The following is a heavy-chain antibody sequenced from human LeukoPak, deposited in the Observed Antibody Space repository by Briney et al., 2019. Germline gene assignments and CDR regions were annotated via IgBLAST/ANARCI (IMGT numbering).Heavy chain of an antibody. CDR3: AAFRDGYNWHLDY. CDR1: GGSISSGSYY. J-gene: IGHJ4*02. D-gene: IGHD5-24*01. V-gene: IGHV4-61*02. CDR2: IYTSGST. Sequence: SQTLSLTCTVSGGSISSGSYYWSWIRQPAGKGLEWIGRIYTSGSTNYNPSLKSRVTISVDASKNQFSLKLSSVTAADTAVYYCAAFRDGYNWHLDYWGQGTLVTVSS.